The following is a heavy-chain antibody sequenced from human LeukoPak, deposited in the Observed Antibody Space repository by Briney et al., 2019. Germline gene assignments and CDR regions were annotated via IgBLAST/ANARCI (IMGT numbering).Heavy chain of an antibody. J-gene: IGHJ3*02. CDR1: GFTFSDYY. D-gene: IGHD3-9*01. V-gene: IGHV3-11*01. CDR3: AKDSTHTYYDILTGYYTGINAFDI. CDR2: ISSSGSTI. Sequence: GGSLRLSCAASGFTFSDYYMSWIRQAPGKGLEWISYISSSGSTIYYADSVKGRFTISRDNAKNSLYLQMNSLRAEDTAVYYCAKDSTHTYYDILTGYYTGINAFDIWGQGTMVTVSS.